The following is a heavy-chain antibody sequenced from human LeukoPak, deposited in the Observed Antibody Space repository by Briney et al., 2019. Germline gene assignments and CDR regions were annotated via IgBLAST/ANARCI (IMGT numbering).Heavy chain of an antibody. D-gene: IGHD4/OR15-4a*01. CDR2: IYSSVT. J-gene: IGHJ4*02. Sequence: GGSLRLYCAASGFTVSSNYMSWVRQAPGKGLEWVSFIYSSVTHYSDSVKGRFTISRDNSKNTLFLQMNSLRAEDTAVYYCARRAGAYSHPYDYWGQGTLVTVSS. CDR1: GFTVSSNY. V-gene: IGHV3-53*01. CDR3: ARRAGAYSHPYDY.